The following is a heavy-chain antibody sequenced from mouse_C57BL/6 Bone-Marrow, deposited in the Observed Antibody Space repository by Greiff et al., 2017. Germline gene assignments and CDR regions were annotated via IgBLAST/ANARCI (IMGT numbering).Heavy chain of an antibody. Sequence: EVQLQQSGPELVKPGASVKISCKASGYTFTDYYMDWVKQSHGKSLEWIGDINPNNGGTIYNQKFKGKATLTVDKSSSTAYMELRSLTSEDTAVYYCARRGYYGSSQFAYWGQGTLVTVSA. V-gene: IGHV1-26*01. J-gene: IGHJ3*01. CDR3: ARRGYYGSSQFAY. D-gene: IGHD1-1*01. CDR1: GYTFTDYY. CDR2: INPNNGGT.